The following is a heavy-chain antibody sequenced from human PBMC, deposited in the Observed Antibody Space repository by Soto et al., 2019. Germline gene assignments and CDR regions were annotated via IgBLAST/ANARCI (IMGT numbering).Heavy chain of an antibody. CDR1: GYTFTSYY. J-gene: IGHJ4*02. CDR2: INPSGGST. V-gene: IGHV1-46*03. CDR3: AREPYSSGWPFDY. Sequence: QVQLVQSGAEVKKPGASVKVSCKASGYTFTSYYLHWVRQAPGQGLEWIGMINPSGGSTTYAQKFQGRVSVTRDTSTNTRDMELTSLVSEDTAMYYGAREPYSSGWPFDYWGQGTLVTVSS. D-gene: IGHD6-19*01.